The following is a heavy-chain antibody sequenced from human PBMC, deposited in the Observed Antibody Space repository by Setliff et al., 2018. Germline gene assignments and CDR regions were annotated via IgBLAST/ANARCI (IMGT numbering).Heavy chain of an antibody. V-gene: IGHV4-39*07. Sequence: PSETLSLTCNVSGGSVSSGYYYWDWIRQPPGKGLEWIGEINHSGSTNYNPSLKSRVTISVDTSKNQFSLKLRSVTAADTAVYYCASPRLSYYDNGAFPSDAFDLWGQGTMVTVSS. CDR1: GGSVSSGYYY. CDR3: ASPRLSYYDNGAFPSDAFDL. CDR2: INHSGST. D-gene: IGHD3-22*01. J-gene: IGHJ3*01.